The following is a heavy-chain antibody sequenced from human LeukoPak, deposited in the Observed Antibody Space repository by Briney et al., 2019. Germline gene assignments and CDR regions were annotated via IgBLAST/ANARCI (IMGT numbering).Heavy chain of an antibody. D-gene: IGHD4-17*01. CDR2: ISAYNGNT. CDR3: ARDSDYGDYWSQAEGNWFDP. CDR1: GYTFTSYG. J-gene: IGHJ5*02. V-gene: IGHV1-18*01. Sequence: ASVKVSCKASGYTFTSYGISWVRQAPGQGLEWMGWISAYNGNTNYAQKLQGRVTMTTDTSTSTAYMELRSLRSDDTAVYYCARDSDYGDYWSQAEGNWFDPWGQGTLVTVSS.